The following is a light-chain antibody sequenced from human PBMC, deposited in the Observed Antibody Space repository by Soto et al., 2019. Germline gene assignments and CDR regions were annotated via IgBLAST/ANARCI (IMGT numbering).Light chain of an antibody. CDR3: SSYTSSTFYV. CDR2: EVT. Sequence: QSALTQPASVSGSPGQSITISCTGTSSDVGGYKYVSWYQQHPGKAPKLIIFEVTNRPSGVSNRFSGSKSGNTASLTISGLQGEDEADYYCSSYTSSTFYVFGTGTKLTVL. V-gene: IGLV2-14*01. CDR1: SSDVGGYKY. J-gene: IGLJ1*01.